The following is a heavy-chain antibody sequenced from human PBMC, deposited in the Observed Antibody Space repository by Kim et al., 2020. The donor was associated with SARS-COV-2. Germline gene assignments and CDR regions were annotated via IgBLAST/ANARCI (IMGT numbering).Heavy chain of an antibody. V-gene: IGHV2-70*01. CDR2: IDWDDDK. CDR1: GFSLNSRMC. D-gene: IGHD1-26*01. CDR3: ARMPWVGPMRTDAFDV. Sequence: SGPTLVNPTQTLTLTCTFSGFSLNSRMCVSWIRQPPGKALEWLALIDWDDDKYYSTSLKTRLTISKDTSKNQVVLTMTNMDPVDTATYYCARMPWVGPMRTDAFDVWGHGTVVTVSS. J-gene: IGHJ3*01.